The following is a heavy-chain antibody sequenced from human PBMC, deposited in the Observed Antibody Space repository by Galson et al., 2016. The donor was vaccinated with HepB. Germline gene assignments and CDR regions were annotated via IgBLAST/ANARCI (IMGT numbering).Heavy chain of an antibody. D-gene: IGHD2/OR15-2a*01. V-gene: IGHV3-30*18. CDR3: AKRHEYCPPVGCSVDY. CDR1: GFIFRNYG. CDR2: DSMDGRRK. Sequence: SLRLSCAGSGFIFRNYGMHWVRQAPGKGLEWVAADSMDGRRKFYADSVKGRFTISRDNSNNMLFLQMGSLRPDDTAVHYCAKRHEYCPPVGCSVDYWGQGTLVSVSS. J-gene: IGHJ4*02.